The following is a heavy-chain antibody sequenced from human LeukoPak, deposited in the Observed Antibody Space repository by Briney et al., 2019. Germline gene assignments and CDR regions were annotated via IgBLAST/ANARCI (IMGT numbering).Heavy chain of an antibody. CDR3: AKSATRSGSSNFDY. V-gene: IGHV3-30-3*02. CDR2: ISYDGSNK. Sequence: QPGGSLRLSCAASGFTFSSYAMHWVRQAPGKGLEWVAVISYDGSNKYYADSVKGRFTISRDNSKNTLYLQMNSLRAEDTAVYYCAKSATRSGSSNFDYWGQGTLVTVSS. J-gene: IGHJ4*02. CDR1: GFTFSSYA. D-gene: IGHD1-26*01.